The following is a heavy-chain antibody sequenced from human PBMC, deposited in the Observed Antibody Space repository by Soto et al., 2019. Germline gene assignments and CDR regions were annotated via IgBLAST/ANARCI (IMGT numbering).Heavy chain of an antibody. CDR1: GGSISSYY. CDR2: IYYIGST. CDR3: ARGLRRQLLNWFDP. V-gene: IGHV4-59*01. J-gene: IGHJ5*02. D-gene: IGHD2-2*01. Sequence: PSETLSLTCTVSGGSISSYYWSWIRQPPGKGLEWIGYIYYIGSTNYNPSLKSRVTISVDTSKNQFSLKLSSVTAADTAVYYCARGLRRQLLNWFDPWGQGTQVTVSS.